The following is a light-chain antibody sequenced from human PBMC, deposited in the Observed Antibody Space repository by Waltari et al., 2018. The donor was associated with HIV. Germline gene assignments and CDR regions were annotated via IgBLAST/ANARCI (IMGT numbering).Light chain of an antibody. CDR2: RND. CDR1: TSNIGSNY. Sequence: SVLTQPPSASGTPGQRVTISCSGSTSNIGSNYVFWYQHLPGTAPKLLIHRNDRRPSGVPDRFSASASGSSAALAISGLLSEDESEYYCVAWEDSLRGVLFGGGTKVAVL. CDR3: VAWEDSLRGVL. V-gene: IGLV1-47*01. J-gene: IGLJ2*01.